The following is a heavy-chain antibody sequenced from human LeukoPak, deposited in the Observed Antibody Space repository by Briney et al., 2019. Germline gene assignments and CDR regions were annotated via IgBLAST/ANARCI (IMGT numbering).Heavy chain of an antibody. D-gene: IGHD3-22*01. CDR1: GFTFSSYA. Sequence: GGSLRLSCAASGFTFSSYAMSWVRQAPGKGLEWVSVIYSGGSTYYADSVKGRFTISRDNSKNTLYLQMNGLRAEDTAVYYCARVTQYYYDSSGFDYWGQGTLVTVSS. CDR2: IYSGGST. V-gene: IGHV3-66*01. J-gene: IGHJ4*02. CDR3: ARVTQYYYDSSGFDY.